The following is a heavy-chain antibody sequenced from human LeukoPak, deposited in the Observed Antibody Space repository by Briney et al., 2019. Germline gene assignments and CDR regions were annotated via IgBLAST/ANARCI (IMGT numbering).Heavy chain of an antibody. Sequence: GGSLRLSCAASGFTFSTYAMSWVRQAPGKGLEWVSAISGSGTNTDYADSVRGRFTISRDNSKNTLYLQMNSLRAEDTAVYYCARDGSYSGYDWREGGYFDYWGQGTLVTVSS. V-gene: IGHV3-23*01. CDR1: GFTFSTYA. CDR3: ARDGSYSGYDWREGGYFDY. CDR2: ISGSGTNT. J-gene: IGHJ4*02. D-gene: IGHD5-12*01.